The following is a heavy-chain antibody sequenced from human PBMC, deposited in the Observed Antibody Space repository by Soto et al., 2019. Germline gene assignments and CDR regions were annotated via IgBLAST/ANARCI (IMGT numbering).Heavy chain of an antibody. J-gene: IGHJ4*02. CDR1: GFTFSSYS. Sequence: GGSLRLSCAASGFTFSSYSMNWVRQAPGKGLEWVSSISSSSSYIYYADSVKGRFTISRDNAKNSLYLQMNSLRAEDTAVYYCAREPSVLGYCSSTSCPAYYFDYWGQGTLVTVSS. CDR3: AREPSVLGYCSSTSCPAYYFDY. V-gene: IGHV3-21*01. D-gene: IGHD2-2*01. CDR2: ISSSSSYI.